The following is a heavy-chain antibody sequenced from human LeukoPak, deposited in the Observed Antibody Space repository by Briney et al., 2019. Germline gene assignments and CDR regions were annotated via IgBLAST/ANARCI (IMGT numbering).Heavy chain of an antibody. D-gene: IGHD5-24*01. CDR3: ARELSRDGYIGAFDI. V-gene: IGHV3-66*01. CDR2: IYSGGST. Sequence: GGSLRLSCAASGFTVSSNYTSWVRRAPGKGLEWVSVIYSGGSTYYADSVKGRFTISRDNSKNTLYLQMNSLRAEDTAVYYCARELSRDGYIGAFDIWGQGTMVTVSS. CDR1: GFTVSSNY. J-gene: IGHJ3*02.